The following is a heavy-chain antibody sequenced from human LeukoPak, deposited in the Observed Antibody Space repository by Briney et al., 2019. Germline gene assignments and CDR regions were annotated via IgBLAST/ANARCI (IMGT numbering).Heavy chain of an antibody. J-gene: IGHJ6*04. V-gene: IGHV3-21*01. CDR1: GFTFSSYS. D-gene: IGHD3-10*01. CDR2: ISSSSSYI. Sequence: PGGSLRLSCAASGFTFSSYSMNWVRQAPGKGLEWVSSISSSSSYIYYADSVKGRFTISRDNAKNSLYLQMNSLRAEDTAVYYCARGEWFGSFVDVWGKGTTVTVSS. CDR3: ARGEWFGSFVDV.